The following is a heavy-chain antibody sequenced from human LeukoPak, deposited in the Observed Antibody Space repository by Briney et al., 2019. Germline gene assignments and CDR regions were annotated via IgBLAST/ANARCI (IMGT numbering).Heavy chain of an antibody. V-gene: IGHV3-21*04. CDR1: GFTFSSYS. CDR3: AKEFHYYYYYMDV. CDR2: ISSSSSYI. J-gene: IGHJ6*03. Sequence: GGSLRLSCAASGFTFSSYSMNWVRQAPGKGLEWVSSISSSSSYIYYADSVKGRFTISRDNAKNSLYLQMNSLRAEDTAVYYCAKEFHYYYYYMDVWGKGTTVTISS.